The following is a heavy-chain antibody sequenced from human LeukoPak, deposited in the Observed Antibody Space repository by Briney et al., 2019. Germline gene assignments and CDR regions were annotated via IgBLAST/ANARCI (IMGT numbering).Heavy chain of an antibody. V-gene: IGHV3-74*01. CDR2: INSDGSNT. D-gene: IGHD3-22*01. J-gene: IGHJ4*02. Sequence: GGSLRLSCTTSGFTVTNYWMHWVRQAPGKGLVWVSRINSDGSNTNYAGSVKGRFTISRDNARNTLYLQMNSLRAEDTAVYYCAGGLSDYYYTVGYWGQGTLVAVSS. CDR1: GFTVTNYW. CDR3: AGGLSDYYYTVGY.